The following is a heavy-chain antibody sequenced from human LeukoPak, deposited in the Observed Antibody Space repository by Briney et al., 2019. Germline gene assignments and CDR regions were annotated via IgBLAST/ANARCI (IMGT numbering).Heavy chain of an antibody. D-gene: IGHD2-15*01. Sequence: GASVKVSCKASGYAFTGYYMHWVRQAPGQGPEWMGWINSNSGGTNYAQKFQGRVTMTRDTSISTAYMELSRLRSDDTAVYYCARERRAATFDYWGQGTLVTVSS. J-gene: IGHJ4*02. CDR2: INSNSGGT. CDR1: GYAFTGYY. CDR3: ARERRAATFDY. V-gene: IGHV1-2*02.